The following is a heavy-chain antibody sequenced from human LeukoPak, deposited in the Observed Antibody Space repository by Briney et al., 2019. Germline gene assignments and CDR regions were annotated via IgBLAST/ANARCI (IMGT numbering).Heavy chain of an antibody. CDR1: GYTFINYD. CDR2: MNPKSGFT. Sequence: ASVKVSCKASGYTFINYDINWVRQATGRGPEWMGWMNPKSGFTGYAQRFRGRVTMTRDTSTNTAFMELSRLRFDDTAVYYCARGGSHGNESLRTFGYWGQGSLVSVSS. CDR3: ARGGSHGNESLRTFGY. J-gene: IGHJ4*02. V-gene: IGHV1-8*02. D-gene: IGHD4-23*01.